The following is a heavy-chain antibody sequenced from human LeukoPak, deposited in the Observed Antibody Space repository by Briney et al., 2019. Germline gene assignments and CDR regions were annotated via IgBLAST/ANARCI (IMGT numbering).Heavy chain of an antibody. CDR1: GFTFNTYA. CDR3: ARQEARGYLYEGLDY. D-gene: IGHD3-22*01. CDR2: ISYNGRRK. V-gene: IGHV3-30*03. J-gene: IGHJ4*02. Sequence: GGSLRLSCVASGFTFNTYAIHWVRQAPGKGLEWVALISYNGRRKDYAESVKGRFTIDRDNSKSIVFLQMNSLRPDDTAVYSCARQEARGYLYEGLDYWGQGTLVTVSS.